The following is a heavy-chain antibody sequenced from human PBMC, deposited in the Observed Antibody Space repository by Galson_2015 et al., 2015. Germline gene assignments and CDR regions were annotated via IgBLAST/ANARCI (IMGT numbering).Heavy chain of an antibody. CDR1: GFTFGDYA. D-gene: IGHD6-13*01. J-gene: IGHJ4*02. V-gene: IGHV3-49*04. CDR3: TRDESAAAGTPYYFDY. Sequence: SLRLSCAASGFTFGDYAMSWVRQAPGKGLEWVGFIRSKAYGGTTEYAASVKGRFTISRDDSKSIAYLQMNSLKTEDTAVCYCTRDESAAAGTPYYFDYWGQGTLVTVSS. CDR2: IRSKAYGGTT.